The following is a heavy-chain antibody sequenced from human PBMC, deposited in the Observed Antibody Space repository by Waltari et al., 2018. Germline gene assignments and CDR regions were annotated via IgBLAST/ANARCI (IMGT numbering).Heavy chain of an antibody. CDR3: TRDNWGTSDY. J-gene: IGHJ4*02. CDR1: GFSFSGFS. D-gene: IGHD7-27*01. Sequence: EVQLVESGGGLVQPGGSLRLPCAASGFSFSGFSIPGVRQAPGKGLEWVSRINPAGSATTYADSLRGRFTISRDNAQNTLHLQMNSLRVEDTAMYYCTRDNWGTSDYWGQGTLVTVSS. CDR2: INPAGSAT. V-gene: IGHV3-74*01.